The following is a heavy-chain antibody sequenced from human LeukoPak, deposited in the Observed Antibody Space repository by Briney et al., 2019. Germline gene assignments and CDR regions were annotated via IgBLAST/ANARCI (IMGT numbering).Heavy chain of an antibody. Sequence: SEALSLTCTVSGDSISTYYWSWIRQPPGKGLEFIGYIYYTGATLYNPSLKSRVTMSVDTSKNQFSLKLSFVTAADTAVYYCARHDPVGYYQHGMDVWGQGTTVTVSS. D-gene: IGHD2-15*01. CDR1: GDSISTYY. CDR2: IYYTGAT. J-gene: IGHJ6*02. V-gene: IGHV4-59*08. CDR3: ARHDPVGYYQHGMDV.